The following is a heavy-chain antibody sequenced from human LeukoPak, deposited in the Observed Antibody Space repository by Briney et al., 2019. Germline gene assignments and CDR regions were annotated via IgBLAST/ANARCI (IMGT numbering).Heavy chain of an antibody. CDR2: INHSGST. CDR1: GGSFSGYY. J-gene: IGHJ4*02. D-gene: IGHD2-2*01. Sequence: SSETLSLTCAVYGGSFSGYYWSWIRQPPGKGLEWIGEINHSGSTNYNPSLKSRVTISVDTSKNHFSLKLSSVTAADTAVYYCAKGPHYQLLGNFDYWGQGTLVTVSS. CDR3: AKGPHYQLLGNFDY. V-gene: IGHV4-34*01.